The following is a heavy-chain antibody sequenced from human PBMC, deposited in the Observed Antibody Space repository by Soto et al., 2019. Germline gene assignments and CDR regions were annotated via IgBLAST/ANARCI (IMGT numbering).Heavy chain of an antibody. J-gene: IGHJ5*02. D-gene: IGHD4-17*01. V-gene: IGHV1-69*01. CDR1: GGTFSSYA. CDR3: ASSYGDYSGGWFDP. CDR2: IIPIFGTA. Sequence: QVQLVQSGAEVQKPGSSVKVSCKASGGTFSSYAISWVRQAPGQGLEWMGGIIPIFGTANYAQKFQGRVTITADEATSTAYMELSSLRSEDTAVYYCASSYGDYSGGWFDPWGQGTLVTVSS.